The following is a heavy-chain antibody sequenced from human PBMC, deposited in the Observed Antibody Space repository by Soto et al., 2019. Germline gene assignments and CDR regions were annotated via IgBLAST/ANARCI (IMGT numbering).Heavy chain of an antibody. V-gene: IGHV3-30-3*01. Sequence: PGVSLRLSCAASGFTFSSYAMHWVRQAPGKGLEWVAVISYDGSNKYYADSVKGRFTISRDNSKNTLYLQMNSLRAEDTAVYYCAREFGYSYGAFDYWGQGTLVTVSS. CDR2: ISYDGSNK. CDR1: GFTFSSYA. CDR3: AREFGYSYGAFDY. J-gene: IGHJ4*02. D-gene: IGHD5-18*01.